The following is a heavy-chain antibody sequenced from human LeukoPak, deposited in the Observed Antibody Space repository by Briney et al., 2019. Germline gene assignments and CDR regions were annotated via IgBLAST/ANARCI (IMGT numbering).Heavy chain of an antibody. CDR2: IYYSGST. J-gene: IGHJ4*02. D-gene: IGHD1-26*01. Sequence: SETLSPTCTVSGGSISSYYWSWIRQPPGKGLEWIGYIYYSGSTNYNPSLKSRVTISVDTSKNQFSLKLSSVTAADTAVYYCARERAVGATPFDYWGQGTLVTVSS. CDR3: ARERAVGATPFDY. CDR1: GGSISSYY. V-gene: IGHV4-59*01.